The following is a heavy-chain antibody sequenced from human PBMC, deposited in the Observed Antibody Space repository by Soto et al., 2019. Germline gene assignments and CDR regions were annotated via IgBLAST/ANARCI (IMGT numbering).Heavy chain of an antibody. CDR1: EDTFRNYA. CDR3: ASTTYDSSAYYYWYLGL. Sequence: QVELVQSGAEVKKPGSSVKVSCQASEDTFRNYAISWVRQATGQGLEWMGGIIPIFGTANYAQKFQGRVTITADQSANTVYLVLSSLRSEDTAVYYCASTTYDSSAYYYWYLGLWGRGTLVTVSS. CDR2: IIPIFGTA. D-gene: IGHD3-22*01. V-gene: IGHV1-69*01. J-gene: IGHJ2*01.